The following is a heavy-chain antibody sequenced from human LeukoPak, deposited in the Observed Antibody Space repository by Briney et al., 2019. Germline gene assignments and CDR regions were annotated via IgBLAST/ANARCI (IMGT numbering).Heavy chain of an antibody. V-gene: IGHV3-30-3*01. CDR2: ISYDGSNK. CDR1: GFTFSSYA. Sequence: GGSLRLSCAASGFTFSSYAMHWVRQAPGKGLEWVPVISYDGSNKYYADSVKGRFTISRDNSKNTLYLQMNSLRAEDTAVYYCARGGWLQFSYYYGMDVWGQGTTVTVSS. CDR3: ARGGWLQFSYYYGMDV. D-gene: IGHD5-24*01. J-gene: IGHJ6*02.